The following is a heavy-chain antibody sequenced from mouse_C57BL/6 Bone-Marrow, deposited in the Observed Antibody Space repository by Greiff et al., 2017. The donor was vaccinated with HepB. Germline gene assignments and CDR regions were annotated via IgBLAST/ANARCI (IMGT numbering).Heavy chain of an antibody. CDR1: GYTFTDYY. V-gene: IGHV1-26*01. Sequence: EVKLQQSGPELVKPGASVKISCKASGYTFTDYYMNWVKQSHGKSLEWIGDINPDNGGTSYNQKFKGKATLTVDKSSSTAYMELRSLTSEDSAVYYCARNYYGSSYDDYFDYWGQGTTLTVSS. CDR2: INPDNGGT. D-gene: IGHD1-1*01. CDR3: ARNYYGSSYDDYFDY. J-gene: IGHJ2*01.